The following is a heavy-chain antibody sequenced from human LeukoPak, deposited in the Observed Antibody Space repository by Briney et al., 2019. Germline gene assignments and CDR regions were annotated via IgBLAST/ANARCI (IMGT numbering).Heavy chain of an antibody. V-gene: IGHV4-38-2*02. CDR1: GYSISSGYY. J-gene: IGHJ6*03. D-gene: IGHD3-10*01. Sequence: SETLSLTCTVSGYSISSGYYWGWIRQPPGKGLEWIGSIYHSGSTYYNPSLKSRVTMSVDTSKNQFSLKLSSVTAADTAVYYCVRVRKWFGESLPYYYYMDVWGKGTTVTISS. CDR2: IYHSGST. CDR3: VRVRKWFGESLPYYYYMDV.